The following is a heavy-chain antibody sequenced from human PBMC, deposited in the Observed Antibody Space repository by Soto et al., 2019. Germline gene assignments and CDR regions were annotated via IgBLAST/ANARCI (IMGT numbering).Heavy chain of an antibody. CDR1: GGSISSSNW. J-gene: IGHJ2*01. V-gene: IGHV4-4*02. CDR3: ARGRYYGSGTPIKYFDL. D-gene: IGHD3-10*01. CDR2: IYHSGST. Sequence: PSETLSLTCAVSGGSISSSNWWSCARQPPGKGLEWIGEIYHSGSTNYNPSLKSRVTISVDKSKNQFSLKLSSVTAADTAVYYCARGRYYGSGTPIKYFDLWGRGTLVTVSS.